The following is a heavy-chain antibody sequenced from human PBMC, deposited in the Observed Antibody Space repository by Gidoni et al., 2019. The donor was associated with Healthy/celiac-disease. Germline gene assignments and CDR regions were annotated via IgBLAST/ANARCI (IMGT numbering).Heavy chain of an antibody. CDR1: GYTFTGYY. J-gene: IGHJ5*02. CDR3: ARDWGQVVPAALTRYNWFDP. D-gene: IGHD2-2*01. CDR2: INPNSGGT. V-gene: IGHV1-2*02. Sequence: QVQLVQSGAEVKKPGASVKVSCKASGYTFTGYYMHWVRQAPGQGLEWMGWINPNSGGTNYEQKFQGRVTMTRDTSISTAYMELSRLRSDDTAVYYCARDWGQVVPAALTRYNWFDPWGQGTLVTVSS.